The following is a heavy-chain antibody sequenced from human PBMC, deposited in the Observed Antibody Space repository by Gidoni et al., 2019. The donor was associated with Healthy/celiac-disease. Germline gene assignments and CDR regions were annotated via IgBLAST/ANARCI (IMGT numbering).Heavy chain of an antibody. CDR1: GFTFSSYS. CDR3: AGVLRGGYSGYDYPDY. V-gene: IGHV3-21*01. Sequence: EVQLVESGGGLVKPGGSLRLSCAASGFTFSSYSMNWVRQAPGKGLEWVSSISSSSSYIYYADSVKGRFTISRDNAKNSLYLQMNSLRAEDTAVYYCAGVLRGGYSGYDYPDYWGQGTLVTVSS. J-gene: IGHJ4*02. CDR2: ISSSSSYI. D-gene: IGHD5-12*01.